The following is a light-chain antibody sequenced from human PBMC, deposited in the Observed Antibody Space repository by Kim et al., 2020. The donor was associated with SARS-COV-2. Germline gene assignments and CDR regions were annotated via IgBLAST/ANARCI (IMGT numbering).Light chain of an antibody. CDR2: GYN. CDR1: RSKRGASYV. J-gene: IGLJ3*02. V-gene: IGLV1-40*01. Sequence: RVTLSRPGTRSKRGASYVVPWDPHLPGTAPNLLIYGYNNRPSGVPARFSGSKSGTSASLAITGLQAEDEAYYYCQSYDNSLSVWVFGGGTQLTVL. CDR3: QSYDNSLSVWV.